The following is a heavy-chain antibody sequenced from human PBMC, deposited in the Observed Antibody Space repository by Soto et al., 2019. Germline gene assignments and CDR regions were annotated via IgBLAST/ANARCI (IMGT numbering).Heavy chain of an antibody. D-gene: IGHD5-12*01. V-gene: IGHV1-69*13. CDR2: IIPIFGTA. CDR3: ARDRKSGYESARMTSDR. CDR1: GGTFSSYA. Sequence: SVNLSCKASGGTFSSYAISWVRQAPGQGLEWMGGIIPIFGTANYAQKFQGRVTITADESTSTAYMELSSLRSEDTAVYYCARDRKSGYESARMTSDRWGQGTMVTVSA. J-gene: IGHJ4*02.